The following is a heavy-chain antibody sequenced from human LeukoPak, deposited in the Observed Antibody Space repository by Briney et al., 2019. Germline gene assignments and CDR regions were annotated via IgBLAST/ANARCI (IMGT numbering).Heavy chain of an antibody. CDR3: ATARYDSSGYPDY. CDR2: ISAYNGNT. J-gene: IGHJ4*02. V-gene: IGHV1-18*01. D-gene: IGHD3-22*01. CDR1: GYTFTSYG. Sequence: ASVKVSCKASGYTFTSYGISWVRQAPGQGLEWMGWISAYNGNTNYAQKLQGRVTMTEDTSTDTAYMELSSLRSEDTAVYYCATARYDSSGYPDYWGQGTLVTVSS.